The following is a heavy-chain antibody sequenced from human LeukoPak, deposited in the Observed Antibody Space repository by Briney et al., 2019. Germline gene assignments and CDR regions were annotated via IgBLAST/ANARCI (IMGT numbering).Heavy chain of an antibody. V-gene: IGHV3-30*02. CDR3: VKDTIFTVDPFDY. J-gene: IGHJ4*02. CDR1: GMTFDRHG. Sequence: QAGGSLRLSCVVSGMTFDRHGMHWVRQPPGKGLEWLAFIKYDGSRTDYEDSVQGRFTVSRDNSKNTLYLEMNSLRAEDTAIYYCVKDTIFTVDPFDYWGQGTLVTVSS. CDR2: IKYDGSRT. D-gene: IGHD3-3*01.